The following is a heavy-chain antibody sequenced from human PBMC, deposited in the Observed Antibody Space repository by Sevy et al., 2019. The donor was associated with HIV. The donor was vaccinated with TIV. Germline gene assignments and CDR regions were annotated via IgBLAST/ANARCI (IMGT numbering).Heavy chain of an antibody. V-gene: IGHV3-30-3*01. J-gene: IGHJ5*02. CDR1: GFTFSSYA. D-gene: IGHD1-26*01. Sequence: GGSLRLSCAASGFTFSSYAMHWVRQAPGKGLEWVAVISYDGSNKYYAVSVKGRFTTSRDNSKNTLYLQMNSLRAEDTAVYYCCGRGLSDNWFDPWGQGTLVTVSS. CDR3: CGRGLSDNWFDP. CDR2: ISYDGSNK.